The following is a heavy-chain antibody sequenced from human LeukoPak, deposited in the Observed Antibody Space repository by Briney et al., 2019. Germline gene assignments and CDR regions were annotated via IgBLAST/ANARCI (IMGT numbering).Heavy chain of an antibody. D-gene: IGHD4-23*01. CDR2: ISSSSSYI. V-gene: IGHV3-21*01. CDR3: ARGLDYGGNFGY. J-gene: IGHJ4*02. CDR1: GFTFSSYS. Sequence: GGSLRLSCAASGFTFSSYSMNWVRQAPGKGLEWVSSISSSSSYIYYADSVKGRFTISRDNAKNSLYLQMNSLRAEDTAVYYCARGLDYGGNFGYWGQGTLVTVSS.